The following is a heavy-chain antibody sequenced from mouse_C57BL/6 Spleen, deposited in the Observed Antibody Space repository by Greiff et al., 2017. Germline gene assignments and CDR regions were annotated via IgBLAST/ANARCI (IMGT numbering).Heavy chain of an antibody. J-gene: IGHJ2*01. CDR1: GYSITSGYD. CDR3: ARGAYYGNYFDY. Sequence: EVQLQQPGPGMVKPSQSLSLTCTVTGYSITSGYDWHWIRHFPGNKLEWMGYISYSGSTNYNPSLKSRISITHDTSKNHFFLKLNSVTTEDTATYYCARGAYYGNYFDYWGQGTTPTVSS. V-gene: IGHV3-1*01. CDR2: ISYSGST. D-gene: IGHD2-10*01.